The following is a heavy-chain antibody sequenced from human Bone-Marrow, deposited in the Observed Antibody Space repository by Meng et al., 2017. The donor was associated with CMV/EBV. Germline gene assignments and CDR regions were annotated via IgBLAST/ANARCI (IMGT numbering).Heavy chain of an antibody. V-gene: IGHV3-23*01. J-gene: IGHJ6*02. CDR2: ISGSGGST. D-gene: IGHD2-21*01. Sequence: ETLSLTCAASGFTFSSYAMSWVRQAPGKGLEWVSAISGSGGSTYYADSVKGRFTISRDNSRNPLFLQMRSLRTEDTAVYYCARDSYGMDVWGQGTTVTVSS. CDR3: ARDSYGMDV. CDR1: GFTFSSYA.